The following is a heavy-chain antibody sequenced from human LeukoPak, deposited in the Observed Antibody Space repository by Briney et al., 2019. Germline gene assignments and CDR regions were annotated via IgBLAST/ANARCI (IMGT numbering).Heavy chain of an antibody. CDR2: ISSSSSYI. Sequence: GGSLRLSCAASGFTFSSYSMNWVRQAPGKGLEWVSSISSSSSYIYYADSVKGRFTISRDNAKNSLYLQMNSLRAEDTAVYYCARGGPRSWELPRDYWGQGTLVTVSS. CDR3: ARGGPRSWELPRDY. D-gene: IGHD1-26*01. CDR1: GFTFSSYS. J-gene: IGHJ4*02. V-gene: IGHV3-21*01.